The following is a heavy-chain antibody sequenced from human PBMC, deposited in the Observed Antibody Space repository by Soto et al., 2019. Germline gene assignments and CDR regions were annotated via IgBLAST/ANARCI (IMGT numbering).Heavy chain of an antibody. Sequence: SETLSLTCTVSGGSISSYYWSWIRQPPGKGLEWIGYIYYSGSTNYNPSLKSRVTISVDTSKNQFSLKLSSVTAADTAVYYCARGAEFRGSYQYNWFDPWGQGTLVTVSS. CDR1: GGSISSYY. V-gene: IGHV4-59*01. CDR2: IYYSGST. D-gene: IGHD1-26*01. CDR3: ARGAEFRGSYQYNWFDP. J-gene: IGHJ5*02.